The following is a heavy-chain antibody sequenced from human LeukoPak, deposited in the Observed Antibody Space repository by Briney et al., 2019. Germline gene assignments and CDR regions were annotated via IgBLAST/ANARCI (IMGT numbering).Heavy chain of an antibody. Sequence: PSETLSLTCAVYGGSFSGYYWTWIRQPPGKGLEWIGEINHSGSTNCNPSLKSRVTISLDTSKNQFSLRLTSVTAADTAVYYCARQTGSGLFILPGGQGTLVTVSS. V-gene: IGHV4-34*01. J-gene: IGHJ4*02. D-gene: IGHD3/OR15-3a*01. CDR3: ARQTGSGLFILP. CDR1: GGSFSGYY. CDR2: INHSGST.